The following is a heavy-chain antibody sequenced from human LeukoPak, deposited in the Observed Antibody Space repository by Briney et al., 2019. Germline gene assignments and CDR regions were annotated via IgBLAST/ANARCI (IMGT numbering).Heavy chain of an antibody. Sequence: GGSLRLSCAASGFTFSNYAMRWVRQAPGKGLEWVSGISGSGGSTYYADSVKGRFTISRDNSKNTLYLQMNSLRAEDTAVYYCAKGASSGWRYYYYYMDVWGKGTTVTISS. D-gene: IGHD6-19*01. CDR1: GFTFSNYA. CDR3: AKGASSGWRYYYYYMDV. CDR2: ISGSGGST. J-gene: IGHJ6*03. V-gene: IGHV3-23*01.